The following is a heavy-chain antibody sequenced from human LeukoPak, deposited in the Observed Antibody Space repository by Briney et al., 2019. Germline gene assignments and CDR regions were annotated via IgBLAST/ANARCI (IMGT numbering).Heavy chain of an antibody. CDR1: GGSISSYY. CDR2: IYYSGST. V-gene: IGHV4-59*01. CDR3: AREYSSGWYYFDY. J-gene: IGHJ4*02. Sequence: SETLSLPCTVSGGSISSYYWSWIRQPPGKGLEWIGYIYYSGSTNYNPSLKSRVTISVDTSKNQFSLKLSSVTAADTAVYYCAREYSSGWYYFDYWGQGTLVTVSS. D-gene: IGHD6-19*01.